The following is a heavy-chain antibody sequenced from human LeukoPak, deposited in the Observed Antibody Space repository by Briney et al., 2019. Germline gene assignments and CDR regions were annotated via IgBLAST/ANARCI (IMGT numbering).Heavy chain of an antibody. CDR1: GGSISSSTYY. Sequence: SETLSLTCTGSGGSISSSTYYWGWIRQPPGKGLEWIGSIYYSGTTYYNPSLKSRVTISVDMSKNQFTLKLSSVTAADTAVYYCARQDNYYFDYWGQGILVTVSS. J-gene: IGHJ4*02. D-gene: IGHD1-20*01. V-gene: IGHV4-39*01. CDR3: ARQDNYYFDY. CDR2: IYYSGTT.